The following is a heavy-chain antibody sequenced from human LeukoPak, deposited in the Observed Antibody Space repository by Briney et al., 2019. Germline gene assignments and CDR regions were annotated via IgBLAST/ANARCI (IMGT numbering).Heavy chain of an antibody. CDR2: MHYSGST. CDR1: GGSISSRDYY. V-gene: IGHV4-39*07. J-gene: IGHJ4*02. CDR3: ARQAVAGRTFDY. Sequence: SETLSLTCTVSGGSISSRDYYWAWIRQPPGKGLEWIGSMHYSGSTYYNPSLKSRVTISVDTSKNQFSLKLSSVTAADTAVYYCARQAVAGRTFDYWGQGTLVTVST. D-gene: IGHD6-13*01.